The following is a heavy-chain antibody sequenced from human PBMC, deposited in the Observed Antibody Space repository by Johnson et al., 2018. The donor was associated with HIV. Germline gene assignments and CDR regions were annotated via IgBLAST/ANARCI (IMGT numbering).Heavy chain of an antibody. CDR3: ARAYTYGAFDI. CDR2: IYSGGTT. V-gene: IGHV3-66*01. J-gene: IGHJ3*02. CDR1: GFTVSSNY. D-gene: IGHD5-18*01. Sequence: VQLVESGGGLVQPGGSLRLSCAASGFTVSSNYMNWVRQAPGKGLEWVSVIYSGGTTYHADSVKGRFIISRDNSKSTLYLQMNSLRAGDTAVYYCARAYTYGAFDIWGQGTMVTVSS.